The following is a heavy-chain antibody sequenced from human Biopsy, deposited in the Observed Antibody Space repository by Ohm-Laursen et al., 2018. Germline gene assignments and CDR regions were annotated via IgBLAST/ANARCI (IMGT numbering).Heavy chain of an antibody. Sequence: ETLSLTCAVSGVSISSYFWNWIRQPPGKGLEWIGDIYYSGSTKYNPSLKSRVTISVDMSKSQLSLKLTSVTTADTAVYYCARGNEVMVTGPYFFDYWGQGTLVMVSS. CDR3: ARGNEVMVTGPYFFDY. CDR2: IYYSGST. V-gene: IGHV4-59*01. D-gene: IGHD2-21*02. J-gene: IGHJ4*02. CDR1: GVSISSYF.